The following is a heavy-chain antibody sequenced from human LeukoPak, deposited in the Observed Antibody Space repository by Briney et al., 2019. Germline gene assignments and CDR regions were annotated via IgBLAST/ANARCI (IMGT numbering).Heavy chain of an antibody. CDR1: GGSISSSSYY. CDR3: ARERKEGYYYGSGSYYNGGRYYMDV. D-gene: IGHD3-10*01. CDR2: IYYSGST. V-gene: IGHV4-39*07. J-gene: IGHJ6*03. Sequence: PSETLSLTCTVSGGSISSSSYYWGWIRQPPGKGLEWIGSIYYSGSTYYNPSLKSRVTISVDTSKNQFSLKLSSVTAADTAVYYCARERKEGYYYGSGSYYNGGRYYMDVWGKGTTVTVSS.